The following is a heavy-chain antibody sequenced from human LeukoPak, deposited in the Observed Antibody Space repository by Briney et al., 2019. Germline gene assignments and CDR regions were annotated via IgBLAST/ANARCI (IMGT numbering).Heavy chain of an antibody. CDR2: ISYDGSNK. CDR1: GFTFSSYA. J-gene: IGHJ4*02. Sequence: GRSLRLSCAASGFTFSSYAMHWVRQAPGKGLEWVAVISYDGSNKYYADSVKGRFTISRDNSKNTLYPQMNSLRAGDTAVYYCARDHIHYYDKRGYFDYWGQGTLVTVSS. D-gene: IGHD3-22*01. CDR3: ARDHIHYYDKRGYFDY. V-gene: IGHV3-30*04.